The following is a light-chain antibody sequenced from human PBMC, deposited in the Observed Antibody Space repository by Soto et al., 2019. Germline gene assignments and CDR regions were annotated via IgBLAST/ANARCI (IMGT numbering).Light chain of an antibody. CDR2: GAS. CDR1: QSISSDH. J-gene: IGKJ1*01. V-gene: IGKV3-20*01. Sequence: EIVLTQSPGILSLSPGARATLACRASQSISSDHLAWYPQRPGQSPRFLIYGASTRATGIPARFTGSGSGTVFTLTLSSLQSEDVAVDDCQQYGSSRTFGQGTKVEI. CDR3: QQYGSSRT.